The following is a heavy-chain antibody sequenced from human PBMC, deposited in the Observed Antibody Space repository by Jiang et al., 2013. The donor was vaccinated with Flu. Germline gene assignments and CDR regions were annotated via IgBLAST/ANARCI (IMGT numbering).Heavy chain of an antibody. CDR1: GGSFSGYF. V-gene: IGHV4-34*01. Sequence: LLKPSETLSLTCAVYGGSFSGYFWIWIRQPPGQGLEWIGEINHSGSTDYNPSLKGRVTISVDTSKNQFSLNLSSVTAADTAMYHCVRLTASGGFDIWGQGTMVTVSS. CDR3: VRLTASGGFDI. J-gene: IGHJ3*02. CDR2: INHSGST. D-gene: IGHD2-15*01.